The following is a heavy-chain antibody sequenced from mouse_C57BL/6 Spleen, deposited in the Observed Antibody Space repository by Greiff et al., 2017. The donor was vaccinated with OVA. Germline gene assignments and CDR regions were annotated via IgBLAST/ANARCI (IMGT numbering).Heavy chain of an antibody. CDR2: ISDGGSYT. D-gene: IGHD4-1*01. Sequence: EVKVVESGGGLVKPGGSLKLSCAASGFTFSSYAMSWVRQTPEKRLEWVATISDGGSYTYYPVNVKGRFTISRDNAKNNLYLQMSHLKSEDTAMYYCARELTGLFDYWGQGTTLTVSS. V-gene: IGHV5-4*01. J-gene: IGHJ2*01. CDR1: GFTFSSYA. CDR3: ARELTGLFDY.